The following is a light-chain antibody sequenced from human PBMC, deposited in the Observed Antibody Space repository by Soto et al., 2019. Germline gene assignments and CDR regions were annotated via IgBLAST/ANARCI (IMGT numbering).Light chain of an antibody. CDR3: HCYDRSLSAYV. CDR2: GNN. Sequence: QSVLTQPPSVSGAPGQWVTISCSGSSSNIGATYDVHWYQQPPGTAPKLLIYGNNNRPSGVPDRFSGSKSGSSASLAIAGLQAEDDDYYYCHCYDRSLSAYVFGTGTKLTVL. CDR1: SSNIGATYD. V-gene: IGLV1-40*01. J-gene: IGLJ1*01.